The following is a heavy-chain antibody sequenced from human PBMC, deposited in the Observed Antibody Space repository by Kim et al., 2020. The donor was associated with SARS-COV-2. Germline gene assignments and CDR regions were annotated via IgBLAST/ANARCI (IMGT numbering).Heavy chain of an antibody. CDR3: TRSYSSGYYGIDY. J-gene: IGHJ4*02. Sequence: ADSAEGRFTISRDNAKNSLYLQMNSLRDEDTAVYYCTRSYSSGYYGIDYWRQGALVTVSS. D-gene: IGHD3-22*01. V-gene: IGHV3-48*02.